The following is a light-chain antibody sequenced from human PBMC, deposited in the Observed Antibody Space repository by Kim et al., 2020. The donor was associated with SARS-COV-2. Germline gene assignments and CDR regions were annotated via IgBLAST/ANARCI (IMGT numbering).Light chain of an antibody. Sequence: APGDTARIVCGGDNIETKNVRWYQQRPGQAPVLVVRFNDDRPSGIPGRFSGSNSGNTATLTIASVEAGDEADYFCQVCAGTDDHPVFGGGTKVTVL. J-gene: IGLJ3*02. CDR1: NIETKN. CDR3: QVCAGTDDHPV. V-gene: IGLV3-21*02. CDR2: FND.